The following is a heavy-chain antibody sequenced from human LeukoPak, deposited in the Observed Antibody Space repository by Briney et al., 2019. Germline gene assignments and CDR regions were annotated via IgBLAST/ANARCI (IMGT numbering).Heavy chain of an antibody. CDR2: IYTSGST. CDR1: GGSISSGSYY. Sequence: SETLSLTCTVSGGSISSGSYYWSWIRQPAGKGLEWIGRIYTSGSTNYNPSLKSQFTISVDTSKNQFSLKLSSVTAADTAVYYCARAWYSSGWSTYYYYYMDVWGKGTTVTISS. D-gene: IGHD6-19*01. CDR3: ARAWYSSGWSTYYYYYMDV. J-gene: IGHJ6*03. V-gene: IGHV4-61*02.